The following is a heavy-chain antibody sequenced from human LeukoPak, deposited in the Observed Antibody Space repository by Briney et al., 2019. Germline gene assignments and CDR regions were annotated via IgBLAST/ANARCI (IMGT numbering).Heavy chain of an antibody. CDR1: GFTFSSYS. D-gene: IGHD3-3*01. Sequence: GGSLRLSCAASGFTFSSYSMNWVRQAPGKGLEWVSSISSSSSYIYYADSVKGRFTISRDNAKNSLYLQMNSLRAEDTAVYYCAREFFQRIKNFGVVKNHAFYGWGQGTMVTVSS. CDR3: AREFFQRIKNFGVVKNHAFYG. CDR2: ISSSSSYI. J-gene: IGHJ3*01. V-gene: IGHV3-21*01.